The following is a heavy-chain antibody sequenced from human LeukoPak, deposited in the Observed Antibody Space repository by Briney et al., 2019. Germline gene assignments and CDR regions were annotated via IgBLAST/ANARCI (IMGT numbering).Heavy chain of an antibody. J-gene: IGHJ4*02. CDR1: GYSFTSYW. V-gene: IGHV5-51*01. Sequence: GESLKISGKGSGYSFTSYWIGWVRQMPGKGLEWMGIIYPGDSDTRSIPSFQGQVPISADKYISTAYLQWSSLKASDTAMYYCARHDARELGVDYWGQGTLVTVSS. CDR2: IYPGDSDT. D-gene: IGHD1-26*01. CDR3: ARHDARELGVDY.